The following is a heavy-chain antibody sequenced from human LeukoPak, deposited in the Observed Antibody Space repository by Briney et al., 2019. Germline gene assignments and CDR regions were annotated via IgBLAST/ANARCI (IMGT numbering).Heavy chain of an antibody. J-gene: IGHJ3*02. CDR2: IYPGDSDT. CDR3: ARHALDHYYDSSGYYYWVDI. Sequence: GESLKISCKGSGYSFTSYWIGWVRQMPGKGLGWMGIIYPGDSDTRYSPSFQGQVTISADKSISTAYLQWSSLKASDTAMYYCARHALDHYYDSSGYYYWVDIWGQGTMVTVSS. CDR1: GYSFTSYW. V-gene: IGHV5-51*01. D-gene: IGHD3-22*01.